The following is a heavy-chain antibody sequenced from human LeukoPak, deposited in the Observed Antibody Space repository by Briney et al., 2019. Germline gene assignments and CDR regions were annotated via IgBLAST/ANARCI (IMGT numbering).Heavy chain of an antibody. Sequence: PGGSLRLSRAASGFTFNIYWMHWVRQVPGKGLVWVSRIKTDESDTSYADSVKGRFTISRDNAKNTLYLQMNSLRAEDTAVYFCARDWYHAFDVWGQGTMVTVSS. V-gene: IGHV3-74*01. CDR2: IKTDESDT. CDR1: GFTFNIYW. CDR3: ARDWYHAFDV. J-gene: IGHJ3*01. D-gene: IGHD2-2*01.